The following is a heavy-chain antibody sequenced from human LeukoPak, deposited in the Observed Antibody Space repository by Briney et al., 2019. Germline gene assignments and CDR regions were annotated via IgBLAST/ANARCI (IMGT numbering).Heavy chain of an antibody. V-gene: IGHV3-53*01. Sequence: GGSLRLSCAASGFTVSSNYMSWVRQAPGKGLEWVSVIYSGGSTYYADSVKGRFTISRDNSKNTLYLQMNSLRAEDTAVYYCARAPRGRDGYNPYYFDYWGQGTLVTFSS. J-gene: IGHJ4*02. CDR3: ARAPRGRDGYNPYYFDY. CDR1: GFTVSSNY. D-gene: IGHD5-24*01. CDR2: IYSGGST.